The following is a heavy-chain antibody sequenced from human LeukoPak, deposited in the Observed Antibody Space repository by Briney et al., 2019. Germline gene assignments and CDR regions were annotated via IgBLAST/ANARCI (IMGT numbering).Heavy chain of an antibody. CDR2: IYYSGST. V-gene: IGHV4-59*08. Sequence: SETLSLTFTVSGGSISSYYWSWIRQPPGKGLEWIGYIYYSGSTNYNPSLKSRVTISVDTSKNQFSLKLSSVTAADTAVYYCASGIIAADYYGMDVWGQGTTVTVSS. J-gene: IGHJ6*02. D-gene: IGHD6-13*01. CDR1: GGSISSYY. CDR3: ASGIIAADYYGMDV.